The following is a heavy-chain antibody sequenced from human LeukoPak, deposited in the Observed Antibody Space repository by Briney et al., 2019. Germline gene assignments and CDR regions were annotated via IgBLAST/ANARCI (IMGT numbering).Heavy chain of an antibody. Sequence: GGSLRLSCAASGFTFSSYEMNWVRQAPGKGLEWVSYISSSGSTIYYADSVKGRFTISRDNAKNSLYLQMNSLRAEDTAVYYCAKIPQRGYDFWSGYYKYFDYWGQGTLVTVSS. CDR3: AKIPQRGYDFWSGYYKYFDY. CDR1: GFTFSSYE. D-gene: IGHD3-3*01. CDR2: ISSSGSTI. V-gene: IGHV3-48*03. J-gene: IGHJ4*02.